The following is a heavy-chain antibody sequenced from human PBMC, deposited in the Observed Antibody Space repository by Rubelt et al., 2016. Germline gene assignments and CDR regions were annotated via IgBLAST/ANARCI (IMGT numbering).Heavy chain of an antibody. J-gene: IGHJ4*02. V-gene: IGHV4-39*01. D-gene: IGHD3-3*01. CDR2: IYYSGST. Sequence: QLQLQESGPGLVKPSETLSLTCTVSGGSISSSSYYWGWIRQPPGKGLEWIGSIYYSGSTYYNPSLKIRVTISVDTSKSRFSLKLSSVTAAYTAVYYCARRGAIFGVVIYLDYWGQGTLVTVSS. CDR1: GGSISSSSYY. CDR3: ARRGAIFGVVIYLDY.